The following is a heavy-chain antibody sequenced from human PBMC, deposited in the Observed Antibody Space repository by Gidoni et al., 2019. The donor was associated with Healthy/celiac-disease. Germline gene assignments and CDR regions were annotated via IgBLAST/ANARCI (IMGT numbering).Heavy chain of an antibody. CDR1: GGAISSYY. J-gene: IGHJ3*02. D-gene: IGHD6-13*01. Sequence: QLQESGPGLVKPSETLSLTCTVPGGAISSYYWSWIRQPPGKGLEWIGYINYSGSTNYNPSLKSRVTISVDTSKNQFSLKLSSVTAADTAVYYCASSIAAAGTRDAFDIWGQGTMVTVSS. CDR3: ASSIAAAGTRDAFDI. V-gene: IGHV4-59*01. CDR2: INYSGST.